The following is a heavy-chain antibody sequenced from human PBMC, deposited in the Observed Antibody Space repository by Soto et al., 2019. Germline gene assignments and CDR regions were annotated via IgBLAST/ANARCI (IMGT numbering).Heavy chain of an antibody. Sequence: GGSLRLSCAASGFTFSNAWMNWVRQAPGKGLEWVGRIKSKTDGGTTDYAAPVKGRFTISRDDSKNTLYLQMNSLKTEDTAVYYCTTEPENLWFGESLPRNSGTDYWGQGTLVTVSS. CDR3: TTEPENLWFGESLPRNSGTDY. D-gene: IGHD3-10*01. V-gene: IGHV3-15*07. CDR2: IKSKTDGGTT. CDR1: GFTFSNAW. J-gene: IGHJ4*02.